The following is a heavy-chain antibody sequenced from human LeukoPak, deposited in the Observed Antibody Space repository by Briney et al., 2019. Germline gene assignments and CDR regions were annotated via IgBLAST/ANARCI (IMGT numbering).Heavy chain of an antibody. Sequence: TSETLSLTCTVSGGSISSYYWSWIRQPPGKGLEWIGYIYYSGSTNYNPSLKSRVTISVDTSKNQFSLKLSSVTAADTAVYYCARHDVLRFLEWYPYGYYGMDVWGQGTTVTVSS. D-gene: IGHD3-3*01. CDR1: GGSISSYY. V-gene: IGHV4-59*08. CDR2: IYYSGST. CDR3: ARHDVLRFLEWYPYGYYGMDV. J-gene: IGHJ6*02.